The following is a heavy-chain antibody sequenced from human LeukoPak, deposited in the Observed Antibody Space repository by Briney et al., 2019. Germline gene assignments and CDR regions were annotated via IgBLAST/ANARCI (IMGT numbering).Heavy chain of an antibody. J-gene: IGHJ5*02. D-gene: IGHD6-19*01. CDR1: GLHFSGTA. CDR3: AKDGAQYSSGPECDP. V-gene: IGHV3-23*01. Sequence: PGGSLRLSCAAWGLHFSGTAMSWVRQAPGKGLEWVSAISHDGMNAYYADSVKGRFTISRDNSKKTVSLEMSSLTAADTGVYYCAKDGAQYSSGPECDPRGQGALVTVST. CDR2: ISHDGMNA.